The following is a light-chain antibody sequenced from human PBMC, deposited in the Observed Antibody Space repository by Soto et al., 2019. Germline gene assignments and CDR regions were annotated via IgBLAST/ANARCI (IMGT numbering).Light chain of an antibody. Sequence: QSVLTQPASVSGSPGQSITISCTGTSSDVGGYNYVSWYQQHPGKAPKFMIYEVSNRPSGVSNRFSGSKSGNTASLTISALQAEDEADYHCSSYTRSNTYVFGTGTKVTVL. CDR3: SSYTRSNTYV. J-gene: IGLJ1*01. CDR1: SSDVGGYNY. CDR2: EVS. V-gene: IGLV2-14*01.